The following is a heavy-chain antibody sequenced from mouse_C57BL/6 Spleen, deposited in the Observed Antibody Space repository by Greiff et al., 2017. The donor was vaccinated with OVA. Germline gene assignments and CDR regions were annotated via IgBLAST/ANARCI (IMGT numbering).Heavy chain of an antibody. Sequence: EVMLVESGEGLVKPGGSLKLSCAASGFTFSSYAMSWVRQTPEKRLEWVAYISSGGDYIYYADTVKGRFTISRDNARNTLYLQMSSLKSEDTAMYYCTREGFITTVVATRYFDVWGTGTTVTVSS. CDR2: ISSGGDYI. CDR1: GFTFSSYA. J-gene: IGHJ1*03. V-gene: IGHV5-9-1*02. D-gene: IGHD1-1*01. CDR3: TREGFITTVVATRYFDV.